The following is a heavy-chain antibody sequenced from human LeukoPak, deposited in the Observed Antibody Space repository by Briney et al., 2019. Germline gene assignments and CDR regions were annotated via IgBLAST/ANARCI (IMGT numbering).Heavy chain of an antibody. D-gene: IGHD6-13*01. CDR3: ARGHNPIAAAVQVYFDY. V-gene: IGHV3-30-3*01. J-gene: IGHJ4*02. Sequence: GGSLRLSCAASGFTFSSYAMYWVRQAPGKGLEWVAVISYDGSNKYYADSVKGRFTISRDNAKNSLYLQMNSLRAEDTAVYYCARGHNPIAAAVQVYFDYWGQGTLVTVSS. CDR1: GFTFSSYA. CDR2: ISYDGSNK.